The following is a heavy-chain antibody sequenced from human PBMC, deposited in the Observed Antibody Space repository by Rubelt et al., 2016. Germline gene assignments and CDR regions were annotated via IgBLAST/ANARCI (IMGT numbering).Heavy chain of an antibody. CDR1: GFTFSSYA. J-gene: IGHJ4*02. CDR2: ISGSGTNT. D-gene: IGHD6-19*01. Sequence: EVQLLESGGGLVQPGGSLRLSCAASGFTFSSYAMSWVRQAPGKGLEWVSLISGSGTNTYYADSVKGRFTISRDNSKNTLYLQMNSLRAEDTAVYYCASQNGAGSGLDKWGQGTLVTVSS. CDR3: ASQNGAGSGLDK. V-gene: IGHV3-23*01.